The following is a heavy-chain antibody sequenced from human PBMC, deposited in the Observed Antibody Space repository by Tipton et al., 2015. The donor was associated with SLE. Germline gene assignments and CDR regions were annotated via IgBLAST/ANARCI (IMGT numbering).Heavy chain of an antibody. J-gene: IGHJ4*02. Sequence: TLSLTCTVSGVSIRGSSYYWSWIRQPAGKGLEWIGHIYTTGSTNNNPSLKGRVTISLDTSKNQFSLKLRSVTAADTAVYYCARGGGSYYDYWGQGTLVTVSS. CDR3: ARGGGSYYDY. D-gene: IGHD1-26*01. V-gene: IGHV4-61*09. CDR2: IYTTGST. CDR1: GVSIRGSSYY.